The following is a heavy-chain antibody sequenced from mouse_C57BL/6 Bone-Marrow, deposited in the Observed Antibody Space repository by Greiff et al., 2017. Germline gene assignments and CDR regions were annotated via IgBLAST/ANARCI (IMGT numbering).Heavy chain of an antibody. CDR1: EYEFPSHD. Sequence: EVQRVESGGGLVQPGESLKLSCESNEYEFPSHDMSWVRKTPEKRLELVAAINSDGGSTYYPATMERRFIISRDNTKKPLYLQMSSLRSEDTALYYCARQLRLPYYYAMDYWGQGTSVTVSS. D-gene: IGHD3-2*02. CDR3: ARQLRLPYYYAMDY. V-gene: IGHV5-2*01. CDR2: INSDGGST. J-gene: IGHJ4*01.